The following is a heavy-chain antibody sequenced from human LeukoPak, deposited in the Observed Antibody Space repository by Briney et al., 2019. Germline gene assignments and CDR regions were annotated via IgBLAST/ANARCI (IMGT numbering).Heavy chain of an antibody. J-gene: IGHJ3*02. CDR1: GFTFSSYS. CDR3: ARDRGPYDSSGYYPYDAFDI. D-gene: IGHD3-22*01. Sequence: SGGSLRLSCAASGFTFSSYSLNWVRQAPGKGLEWVALISSDGNKSYYADSVKGRFTISRDNAKNSLFLQMNSLRAEDTALYYCARDRGPYDSSGYYPYDAFDIWGQGTMVTVSS. CDR2: ISSDGNKS. V-gene: IGHV3-30*03.